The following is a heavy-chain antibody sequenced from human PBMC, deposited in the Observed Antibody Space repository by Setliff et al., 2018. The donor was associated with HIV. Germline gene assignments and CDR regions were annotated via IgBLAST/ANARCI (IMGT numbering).Heavy chain of an antibody. V-gene: IGHV1-69*05. D-gene: IGHD3-10*01. CDR2: IIPIFGTA. CDR1: GGTFSSFA. Sequence: SVKVSCKASGGTFSSFAISWVRQAPGQGLEWMGGIIPIFGTANCAQKFQGRVTITTDESTTTAYMELRSLRSEDTAVYYCARETYYGSGSYLPTEYYYYYMDVWGKGTTVTVSS. CDR3: ARETYYGSGSYLPTEYYYYYMDV. J-gene: IGHJ6*03.